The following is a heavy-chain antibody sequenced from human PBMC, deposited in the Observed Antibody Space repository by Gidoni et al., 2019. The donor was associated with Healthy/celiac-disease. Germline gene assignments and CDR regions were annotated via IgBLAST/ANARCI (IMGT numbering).Heavy chain of an antibody. CDR2: IYYSGST. V-gene: IGHV4-39*07. CDR1: GGSISSSSYY. J-gene: IGHJ4*02. D-gene: IGHD1-1*01. Sequence: QLQLQESGPGLVKPSETLSLTCTVSGGSISSSSYYWGWLRQPPGKGLEWIGSIYYSGSTYYNPSLKSRVTISVDTSKNQFSLKLSSVTAADTAVYYCARDTTSSQPPSKNYWGQGTLVTVSS. CDR3: ARDTTSSQPPSKNY.